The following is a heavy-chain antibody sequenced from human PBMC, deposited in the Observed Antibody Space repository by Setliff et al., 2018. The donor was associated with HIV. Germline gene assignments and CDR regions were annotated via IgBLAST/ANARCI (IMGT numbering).Heavy chain of an antibody. J-gene: IGHJ6*02. CDR1: SDSIRFYY. CDR2: IYTSGST. V-gene: IGHV4-4*07. Sequence: SETLSLTCTVSSDSIRFYYWSWIRQPAGKGLEWIGRIYTSGSTNYNPSLKSRVTISVDTSKNQFSLKLSSVTAADTAVYYCARNFWNGPPDYYYYGLDVWGQGTTVTVSS. CDR3: ARNFWNGPPDYYYYGLDV. D-gene: IGHD3-3*01.